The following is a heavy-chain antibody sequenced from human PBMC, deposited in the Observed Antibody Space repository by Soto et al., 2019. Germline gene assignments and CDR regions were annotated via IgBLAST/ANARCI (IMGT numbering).Heavy chain of an antibody. CDR2: INHSGST. CDR3: ARGPIPYYYYMDV. J-gene: IGHJ6*03. CDR1: GGSFSGYY. V-gene: IGHV4-34*01. Sequence: SETLSLTCAVYGGSFSGYYWSWIRQPPGKGLEWIGEINHSGSTNYNPSLKSRVTISVDTSKNQFSLKLSSVTAADTAVYYCARGPIPYYYYMDVWGKGTAVTVSS. D-gene: IGHD2-21*01.